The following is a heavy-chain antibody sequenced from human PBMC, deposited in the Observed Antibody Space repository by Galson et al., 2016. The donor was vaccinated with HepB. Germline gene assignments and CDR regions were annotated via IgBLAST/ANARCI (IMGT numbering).Heavy chain of an antibody. D-gene: IGHD3-16*01. CDR1: GDSIISTSYY. CDR3: ARQSIQWGYADY. J-gene: IGHJ4*02. CDR2: IHHTGST. V-gene: IGHV4-39*01. Sequence: SETLSLTCTVSGDSIISTSYYWGVIRQPPGKGLEWIATIHHTGSTYYSPFLKSRLTISVDTSTNRFSLRLNTVTATDTAIYFCARQSIQWGYADYWDRGTLVTVSS.